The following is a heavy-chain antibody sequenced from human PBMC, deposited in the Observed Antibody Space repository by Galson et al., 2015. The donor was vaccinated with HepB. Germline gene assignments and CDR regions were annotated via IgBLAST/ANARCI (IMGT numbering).Heavy chain of an antibody. CDR1: GFTFNKFA. D-gene: IGHD6-6*01. V-gene: IGHV3-64D*06. J-gene: IGHJ4*02. Sequence: SLRLSCAASGFTFNKFAMNWVRQAPGKGLEYVAGISNNGGNTYYADSVKGRLTISRDNSKNTLYLQMSSLRVEDTAVYYCVKPVTSGSFVDYWGQGTLVTVSS. CDR3: VKPVTSGSFVDY. CDR2: ISNNGGNT.